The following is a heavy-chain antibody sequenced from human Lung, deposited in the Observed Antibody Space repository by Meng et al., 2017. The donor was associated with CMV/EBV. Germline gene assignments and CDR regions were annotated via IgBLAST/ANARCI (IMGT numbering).Heavy chain of an antibody. CDR2: IEGSNDNT. CDR1: GFSLSHNA. J-gene: IGHJ4*01. V-gene: IGHV3-23*04. D-gene: IGHD6-13*01. CDR3: AKDIFSWAFDY. Sequence: VQLVEAGGAWATSGGSLRPSCATFGFSLSHNAMSWVRQAPGKGLVWVSAIEGSNDNTHYADSVKGRFDISRDASTNTLYLQMNNLRAEDKAIYYCAKDIFSWAFDYWGHGTLVTVSS.